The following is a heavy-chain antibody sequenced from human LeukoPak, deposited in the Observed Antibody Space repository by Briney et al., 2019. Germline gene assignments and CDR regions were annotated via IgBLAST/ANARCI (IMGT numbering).Heavy chain of an antibody. CDR2: LSGSGGST. J-gene: IGHJ4*02. CDR3: AKGRCSGGSCYGRGFDY. D-gene: IGHD2-15*01. Sequence: GGSLRLFCAASGFTFDTYAMSWVRQAPGKGLEWVSGLSGSGGSTYYADSVKGRFTISGDNAKNTLYLQMNSLRAEDTAVYYCAKGRCSGGSCYGRGFDYWGQGTLVTVSS. CDR1: GFTFDTYA. V-gene: IGHV3-23*01.